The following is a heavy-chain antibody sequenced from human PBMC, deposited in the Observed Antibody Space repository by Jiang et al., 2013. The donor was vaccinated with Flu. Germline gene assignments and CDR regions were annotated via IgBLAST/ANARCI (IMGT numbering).Heavy chain of an antibody. D-gene: IGHD5-24*01. CDR2: IYYSGST. J-gene: IGHJ4*02. V-gene: IGHV4-59*01. Sequence: PGLVKPSETLSLTCTVSGGSISSYYWSWIRQPPGKGLEWIGYIYYSGSTNYNPSLKSRVTISVDTSKNQFSLKLSSVTAADTAVYYCARVEDERRWLQNPLFDYWGQGTLVTVSS. CDR1: GGSISSYY. CDR3: ARVEDERRWLQNPLFDY.